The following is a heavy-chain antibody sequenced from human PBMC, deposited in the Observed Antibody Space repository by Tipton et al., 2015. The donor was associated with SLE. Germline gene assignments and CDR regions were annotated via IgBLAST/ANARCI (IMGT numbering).Heavy chain of an antibody. Sequence: TLSLTCTVSGGSISDGAYYWGWIRQHPGKGLEWIGYIYYTGATYFNPSLESRVTMSVDTSENQFSLKLTSVTAADTAIYYCARMGGIRWYFDLWGRGTLVTVSS. J-gene: IGHJ2*01. D-gene: IGHD3-16*01. V-gene: IGHV4-31*03. CDR3: ARMGGIRWYFDL. CDR1: GGSISDGAYY. CDR2: IYYTGAT.